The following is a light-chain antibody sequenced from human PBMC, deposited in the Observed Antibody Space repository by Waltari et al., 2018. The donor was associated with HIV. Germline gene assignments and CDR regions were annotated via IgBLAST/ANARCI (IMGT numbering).Light chain of an antibody. J-gene: IGKJ1*01. V-gene: IGKV4-1*01. CDR2: WAS. CDR3: QQYFSNPRT. CDR1: QSVLHSSNRNNY. Sequence: DIVMTQSPDSLVVSLGERATINCKSSQSVLHSSNRNNYLAWYQQKPGQPPKLLIYWASSRGSGVPDRFSGSGSGTDFTLTISSLQAEDVAVYYCQQYFSNPRTFGQGTKVE.